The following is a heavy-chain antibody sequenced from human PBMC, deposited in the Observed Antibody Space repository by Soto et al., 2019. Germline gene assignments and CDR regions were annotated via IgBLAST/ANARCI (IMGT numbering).Heavy chain of an antibody. J-gene: IGHJ6*03. CDR2: IYYSGST. D-gene: IGHD2-2*01. Sequence: PSETLSLTCTVSGGSISSSNYYWGWIRQPPGKGLEWIGSIYYSGSTYYNPSLQSRVTISVDTSRNQFSLKLSSVTAADIAVYYCARGVQLLIRQYYYYMDVWGKGTTVTVSS. CDR3: ARGVQLLIRQYYYYMDV. CDR1: GGSISSSNYY. V-gene: IGHV4-39*01.